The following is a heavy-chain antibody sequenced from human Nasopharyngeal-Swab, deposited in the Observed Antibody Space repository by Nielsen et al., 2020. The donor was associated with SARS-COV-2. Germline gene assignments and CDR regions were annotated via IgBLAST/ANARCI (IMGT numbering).Heavy chain of an antibody. D-gene: IGHD5-12*01. J-gene: IGHJ3*02. CDR2: IYWDDDN. CDR1: GFSLSTTGVG. Sequence: SGPTLVSPTQTLTLTCTFSGFSLSTTGVGVGWIRQPPGKALEWLALIYWDDDNRYSPSLKSRLTITKDTSKNQVVLTMTNMDPVDTATYYCAHSGSGYRNADAFDIWGQGTMVAVSS. V-gene: IGHV2-5*02. CDR3: AHSGSGYRNADAFDI.